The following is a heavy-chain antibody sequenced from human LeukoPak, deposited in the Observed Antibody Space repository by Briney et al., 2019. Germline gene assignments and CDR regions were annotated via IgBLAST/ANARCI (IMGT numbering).Heavy chain of an antibody. J-gene: IGHJ3*02. CDR2: IYPGDSDT. V-gene: IGHV5-51*01. CDR1: GYSFTSYW. Sequence: GESLKISCKGSGYSFTSYWIGWVRQMPGKGLEWMGIIYPGDSDTRYSPSFQGQVTISADKSISTAYLQWSSLKASDTAMYYCAREGITMVRAILPGPDAFDIWGQGTMVTVSS. CDR3: AREGITMVRAILPGPDAFDI. D-gene: IGHD3-10*01.